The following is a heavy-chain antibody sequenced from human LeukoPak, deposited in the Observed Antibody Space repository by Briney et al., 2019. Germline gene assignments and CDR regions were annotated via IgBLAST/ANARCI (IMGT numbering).Heavy chain of an antibody. CDR3: ARIQSRIIAARPGNPAFDY. J-gene: IGHJ4*02. D-gene: IGHD6-6*01. V-gene: IGHV1-18*01. Sequence: GASVKVSCKASGYTFTSYDISWVRQAPGQGLEWMGWISTYNDNTHYAQKLQGRVTMTTDTSTSTAYMELKSLRSDDTAVYYCARIQSRIIAARPGNPAFDYWGRGTLVTVSS. CDR1: GYTFTSYD. CDR2: ISTYNDNT.